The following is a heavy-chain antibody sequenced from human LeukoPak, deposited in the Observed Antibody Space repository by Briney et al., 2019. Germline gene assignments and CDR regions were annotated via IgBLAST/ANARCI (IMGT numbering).Heavy chain of an antibody. CDR1: EFTFSSYN. V-gene: IGHV3-21*01. J-gene: IGHJ4*02. CDR3: AKDEVGGHFAY. CDR2: ISSSSDYI. Sequence: GGSLRLSCAASEFTFSSYNMNWVRQAPGKGLEWVSSISSSSDYIYYADSVKGRFTISRDNAKNSVSLQVNNFRVEDTAVYYCAKDEVGGHFAYWGQGILVTVSS.